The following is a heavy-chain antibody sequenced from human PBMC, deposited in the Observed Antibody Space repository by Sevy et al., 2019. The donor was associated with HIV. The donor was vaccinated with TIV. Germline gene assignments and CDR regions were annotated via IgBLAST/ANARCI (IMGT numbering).Heavy chain of an antibody. V-gene: IGHV3-23*01. Sequence: GGSLRLSCEASGFTFSCCAMTWVRQTPGKGLEWVSTIGGSGTSTFYADSVRGRFIISRDNSKNTLFLQMNSLRAEDTAVYFCAKRGSYDSMYWYFDLWGRGTLVTVSS. J-gene: IGHJ2*01. CDR2: IGGSGTST. CDR3: AKRGSYDSMYWYFDL. D-gene: IGHD5-18*01. CDR1: GFTFSCCA.